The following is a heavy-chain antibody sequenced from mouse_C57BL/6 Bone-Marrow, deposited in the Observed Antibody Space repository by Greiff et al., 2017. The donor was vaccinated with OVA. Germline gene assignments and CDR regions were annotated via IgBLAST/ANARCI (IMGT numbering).Heavy chain of an antibody. V-gene: IGHV1-42*01. J-gene: IGHJ2*01. Sequence: EVQRVESGPELVKPGASVKISCKASGYSFTGYYMNWVKQSPEKSLEWIGEINPSTGGTTYNQKFKAKATLTVDKSSSTAYMQLKSLTSEDSEVYYCARGRGLHRGYWGQGTTLTVSS. CDR1: GYSFTGYY. CDR2: INPSTGGT. CDR3: ARGRGLHRGY. D-gene: IGHD2-10*01.